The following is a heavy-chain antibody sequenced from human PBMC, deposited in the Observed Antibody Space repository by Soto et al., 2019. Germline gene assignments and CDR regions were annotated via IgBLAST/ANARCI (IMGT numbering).Heavy chain of an antibody. J-gene: IGHJ4*02. V-gene: IGHV1-69*01. D-gene: IGHD3-22*01. CDR1: GGSFNRHT. CDR3: ARGWGYDSTDYYYSY. CDR2: IIPIFGTA. Sequence: QVQLVQSGAEVRKPGSSVTVSCKASGGSFNRHTISWVRQAPGQGLEWMGGIIPIFGTANHAQKFQGRVTIIAEESTSTVYMELSSLRSDDTAIYYCARGWGYDSTDYYYSYWGQGTLVIVSS.